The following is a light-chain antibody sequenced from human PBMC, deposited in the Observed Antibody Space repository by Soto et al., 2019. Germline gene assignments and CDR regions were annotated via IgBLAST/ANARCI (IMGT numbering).Light chain of an antibody. CDR1: QTINSY. Sequence: EIVLTQSPATLSLSPGERATLSCRASQTINSYLAWYQQKPCQAPRLLIYDASNRASGIPAKFSGSGSGTDFTLTISSLEPEDFAVYYCQQRSNWPRTFGQGTKVEIK. CDR3: QQRSNWPRT. V-gene: IGKV3-11*01. CDR2: DAS. J-gene: IGKJ1*01.